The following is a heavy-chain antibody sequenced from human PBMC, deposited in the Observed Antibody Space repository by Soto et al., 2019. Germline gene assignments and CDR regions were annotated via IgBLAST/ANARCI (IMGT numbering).Heavy chain of an antibody. CDR1: GGSISSGDYY. CDR3: ARAHAVLRFLEWLSMFDY. V-gene: IGHV4-30-4*01. Sequence: SETLSLTCTVSGGSISSGDYYWSWIRQPPGKGLEWIGYIYYSGSTYYNPSLKSRVTISVDTSKNQFCLKLSSVTAADTAVYYCARAHAVLRFLEWLSMFDYWGQGTLVTVSS. CDR2: IYYSGST. D-gene: IGHD3-3*01. J-gene: IGHJ4*02.